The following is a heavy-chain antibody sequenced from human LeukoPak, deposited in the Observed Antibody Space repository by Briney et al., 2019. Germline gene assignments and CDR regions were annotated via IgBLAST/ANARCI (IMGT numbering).Heavy chain of an antibody. V-gene: IGHV4-34*01. CDR3: ALGSYYYYGMDV. Sequence: SETLSLTCAVYGGSFSGYYWSWTRQPPGKGLEWIGEINHSGSTNYNPSLKSRVTISVDTSKNQFSLKLSSVTAADTAVYYCALGSYYYYGMDVWGQGTTVTVSS. D-gene: IGHD1-26*01. CDR2: INHSGST. J-gene: IGHJ6*02. CDR1: GGSFSGYY.